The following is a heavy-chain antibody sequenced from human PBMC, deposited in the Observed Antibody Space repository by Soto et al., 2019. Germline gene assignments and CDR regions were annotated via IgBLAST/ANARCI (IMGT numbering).Heavy chain of an antibody. CDR2: ISVTGDT. CDR1: GLTFSSYA. CDR3: AKSLSTATSFDY. Sequence: PGGSLRLSCAASGLTFSSYAMNWVRQAPGKGPEWVSHISVTGDTYYADSVKGRFTISRDNSKNTLFLQMNSLRAEDTAVYYCAKSLSTATSFDYWGQGTPVTVSS. J-gene: IGHJ4*02. V-gene: IGHV3-23*01.